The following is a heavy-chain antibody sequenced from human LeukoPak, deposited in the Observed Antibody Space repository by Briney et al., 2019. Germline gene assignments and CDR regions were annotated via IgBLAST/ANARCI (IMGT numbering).Heavy chain of an antibody. D-gene: IGHD2-15*01. CDR1: GFTFSSYA. V-gene: IGHV3-23*01. J-gene: IGHJ4*02. Sequence: GGSLRLSCAASGFTFSSYAVSWVRQAPGKGLEWVSAISGSGGSTYYADSVKGRFTISRDNSKNTLYLQMNSLRAEDTAVYYCAKDMSVVVVAADFDYWGQGTLVTVSS. CDR3: AKDMSVVVVAADFDY. CDR2: ISGSGGST.